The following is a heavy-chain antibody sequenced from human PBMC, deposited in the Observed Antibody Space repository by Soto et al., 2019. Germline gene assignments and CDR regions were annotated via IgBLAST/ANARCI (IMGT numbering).Heavy chain of an antibody. CDR2: ISYDGSNK. J-gene: IGHJ6*02. CDR3: AKDQTDLWFGELYRRLSYGMDV. Sequence: VQLVESGGGVVQPGRSLRLSCAASGFTFSSYGMHWVRQAPGKGLEWVAVISYDGSNKYYADSVKGRFTISRDNSKNTLYLQMNSLRAEDTAVYYCAKDQTDLWFGELYRRLSYGMDVWGQGTTVTVSS. V-gene: IGHV3-30*18. D-gene: IGHD3-10*01. CDR1: GFTFSSYG.